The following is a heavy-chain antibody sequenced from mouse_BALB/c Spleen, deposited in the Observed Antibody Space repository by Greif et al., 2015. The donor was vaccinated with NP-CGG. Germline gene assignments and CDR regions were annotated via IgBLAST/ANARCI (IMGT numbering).Heavy chain of an antibody. J-gene: IGHJ2*01. CDR1: GYTFTSYW. Sequence: LQESGSELVRPGASVQLSCKASGYTFTSYWMHWVKQRPGQGLEWIGNIYPGSGSTNYDEKFKSKATLTVDTSSSTAYMQLSSLTSEDSAVYYCTRRSYFDYWGQGTTLTVSS. CDR3: TRRSYFDY. V-gene: IGHV1S22*01. CDR2: IYPGSGST.